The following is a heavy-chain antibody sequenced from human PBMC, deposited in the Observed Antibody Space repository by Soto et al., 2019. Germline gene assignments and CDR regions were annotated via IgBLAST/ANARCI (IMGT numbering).Heavy chain of an antibody. CDR1: GFTFSSYA. CDR2: ISGSGGST. V-gene: IGHV3-23*01. CDR3: AKAYDSSGYISDGMDV. D-gene: IGHD3-22*01. J-gene: IGHJ6*02. Sequence: EVQLLESGGGLVQPGGSLRLSCAASGFTFSSYAMSWVRQAPGKGLEWVSAISGSGGSTYYADTVKGRFTISRDTSKNTLYLKMNSLRGEDTAVYSCAKAYDSSGYISDGMDVWGQGTTVTVSS.